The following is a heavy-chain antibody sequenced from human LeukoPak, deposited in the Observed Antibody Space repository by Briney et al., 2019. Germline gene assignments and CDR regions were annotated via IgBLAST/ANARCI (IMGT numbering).Heavy chain of an antibody. CDR2: IYYSGGT. D-gene: IGHD6-13*01. CDR1: GGSISSYY. CDR3: ARTYGSSGLGYFDL. Sequence: SETLSLTCTVSGGSISSYYWSWIRQPPGKGLEWIGYIYYSGGTNYSPSLKSRLTISVDTSKNQFSLELSSVTAADTAVYYCARTYGSSGLGYFDLWGRGTLVTVSS. V-gene: IGHV4-59*01. J-gene: IGHJ2*01.